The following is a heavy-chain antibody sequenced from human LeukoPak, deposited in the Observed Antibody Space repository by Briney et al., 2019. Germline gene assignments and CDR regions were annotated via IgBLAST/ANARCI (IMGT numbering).Heavy chain of an antibody. V-gene: IGHV4-39*01. CDR3: ARQEGGSYYDPPYYYYYMDV. CDR1: GGSISSSSYY. CDR2: IYYSGST. D-gene: IGHD1-26*01. J-gene: IGHJ6*03. Sequence: SETLSLTCTVSGGSISSSSYYWGWTRQPPGNGLEWIGNIYYSGSTYYKPSLKSRVTISVDTSKNQFSLKLSSVTAADTAVYYCARQEGGSYYDPPYYYYYMDVWGKGTTVTVSS.